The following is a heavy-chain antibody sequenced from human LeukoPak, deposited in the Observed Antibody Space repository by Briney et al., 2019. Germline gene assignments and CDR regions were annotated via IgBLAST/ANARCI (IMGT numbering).Heavy chain of an antibody. J-gene: IGHJ3*02. Sequence: SETLSLTCSDSGVSISSGSNYWGWIRQPPRKTLEWIGSIYSSGSTYYTPSLKSRVIILFDTAKNHFSLNLSSVTAADTAVYYCARSDGYGLVGIWGQGTMVAVSS. V-gene: IGHV4-39*07. D-gene: IGHD3-10*01. CDR1: GVSISSGSNY. CDR3: ARSDGYGLVGI. CDR2: IYSSGST.